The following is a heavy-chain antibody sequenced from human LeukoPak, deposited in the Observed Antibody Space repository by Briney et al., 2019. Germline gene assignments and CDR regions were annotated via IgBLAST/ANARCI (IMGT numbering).Heavy chain of an antibody. V-gene: IGHV3-66*01. CDR3: AREYSGYDSVSGYFDY. Sequence: GGSLRLSCAASGFTVNSNYMSWVRQAPGKGLEWVSVIYSGGSTYYADSVKGRFTISRDNSKNTLYLQMNSLRAENTAVYYCAREYSGYDSVSGYFDYWGQGTLVTVSS. CDR1: GFTVNSNY. D-gene: IGHD5-12*01. J-gene: IGHJ4*02. CDR2: IYSGGST.